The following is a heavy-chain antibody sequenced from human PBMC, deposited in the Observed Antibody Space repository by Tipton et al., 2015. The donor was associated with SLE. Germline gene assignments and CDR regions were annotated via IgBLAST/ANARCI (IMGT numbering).Heavy chain of an antibody. D-gene: IGHD4-17*01. Sequence: SLRLSCAASGFTFSSYGMHWVRQAPGKGLEWVAFIRYDGSNKYYADSVKGRFTISRDNAKNSLYLQMNSLRTEDTALYYCAKDRSNYGDYYYYGMDVWGQGTTVTVSS. CDR1: GFTFSSYG. CDR2: IRYDGSNK. J-gene: IGHJ6*02. V-gene: IGHV3-30*02. CDR3: AKDRSNYGDYYYYGMDV.